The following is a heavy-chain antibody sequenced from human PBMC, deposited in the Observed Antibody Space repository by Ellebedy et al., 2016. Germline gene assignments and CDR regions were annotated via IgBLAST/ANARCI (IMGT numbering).Heavy chain of an antibody. CDR2: INHSGST. Sequence: SETLSLTCTVSGGSISSGDYYWSWIRQPPGKGLEWIGEINHSGSTNYNPSLKSRVTISVDTSKNQFSLKLSSVTAADTAVYYCARGKVVYSGWYPYYYYGMDVWGQGTTVTVSS. J-gene: IGHJ6*02. CDR3: ARGKVVYSGWYPYYYYGMDV. D-gene: IGHD6-19*01. CDR1: GGSISSGDYY. V-gene: IGHV4-34*01.